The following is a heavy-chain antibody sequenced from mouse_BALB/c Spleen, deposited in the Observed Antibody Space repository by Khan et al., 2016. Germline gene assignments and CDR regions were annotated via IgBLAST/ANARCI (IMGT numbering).Heavy chain of an antibody. CDR1: GFTFSDYY. Sequence: EVELVESGGGLVQPGGSLKLSCTTSGFTFSDYYMYWVRQTPEKRLEWVAYIRNGGGSTYYPDTVKGRFTISRDTANNTLYLQMNRLKTEDTAMYYCARYGYDYDPYAMDYWGQGTTVTVSS. CDR2: IRNGGGST. CDR3: ARYGYDYDPYAMDY. D-gene: IGHD2-4*01. J-gene: IGHJ4*01. V-gene: IGHV5-12*02.